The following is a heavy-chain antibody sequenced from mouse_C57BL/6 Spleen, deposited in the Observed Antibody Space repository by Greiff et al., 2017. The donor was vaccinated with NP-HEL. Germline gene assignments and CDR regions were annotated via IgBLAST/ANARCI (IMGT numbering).Heavy chain of an antibody. Sequence: VQLQQSGPELVKPGASVKISCKASGYAFSSSWMNWVKQRPGKGLVWIGRIYPGDGDTNYNGKFKGKATLTADKSSSTAYMQLSSLTSEDSAVYFCAREELAYYAMDYWGQGTSVTVSS. CDR2: IYPGDGDT. J-gene: IGHJ4*01. V-gene: IGHV1-82*01. CDR3: AREELAYYAMDY. D-gene: IGHD4-1*01. CDR1: GYAFSSSW.